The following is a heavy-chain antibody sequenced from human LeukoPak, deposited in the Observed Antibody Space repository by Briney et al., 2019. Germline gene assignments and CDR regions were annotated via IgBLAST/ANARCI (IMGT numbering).Heavy chain of an antibody. CDR2: TYYRSKWYY. CDR3: ARVITMVRGGFDY. CDR1: GDSVSSNSAA. D-gene: IGHD3-10*01. V-gene: IGHV6-1*01. Sequence: SQTLSLTCAISGDSVSSNSAAWNWIRQSPSRGLEWLGRTYYRSKWYYDYAVAVKSRISINPDTSKNQFSLQLSSVTPEDTAVYYCARVITMVRGGFDYWGQGTLVTVSS. J-gene: IGHJ4*02.